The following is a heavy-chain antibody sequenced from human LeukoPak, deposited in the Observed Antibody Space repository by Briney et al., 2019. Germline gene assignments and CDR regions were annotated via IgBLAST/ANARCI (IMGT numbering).Heavy chain of an antibody. J-gene: IGHJ5*02. CDR3: AKDHSGSYYPNWFDP. V-gene: IGHV3-48*02. D-gene: IGHD1-26*01. Sequence: GGSLRLSCVASGFTFSTYSMNWVRQAPGKGLEWVSYISSGSGTIYYADSVKGRFTISRDNAKNSLYLQMNSLRDEDTAVYYCAKDHSGSYYPNWFDPWGQGTLVTVSS. CDR1: GFTFSTYS. CDR2: ISSGSGTI.